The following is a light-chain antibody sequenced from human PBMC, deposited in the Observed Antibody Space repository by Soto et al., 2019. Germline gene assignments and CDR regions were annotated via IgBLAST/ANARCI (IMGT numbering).Light chain of an antibody. CDR3: QQYNNWPPLT. Sequence: EIVMTQSPATLPVSPGERATLSCRASQSVSSNLAWYQQKPGQAPRLLIYGASTTATGIPARFSGSGSGTEFTLTISSLQSEDFAVYYCQQYNNWPPLTFGGGTKVEIK. V-gene: IGKV3-15*01. CDR1: QSVSSN. J-gene: IGKJ4*01. CDR2: GAS.